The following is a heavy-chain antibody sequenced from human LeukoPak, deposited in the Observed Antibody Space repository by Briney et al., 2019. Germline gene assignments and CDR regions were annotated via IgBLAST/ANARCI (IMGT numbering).Heavy chain of an antibody. CDR1: GFTVSTNY. Sequence: GGSLRLSCAASGFTVSTNYLSWVRQAPGKGLEWVSIIYTGGSTYYADSVKGRLIISRDNSKSTVYLQMNSLRGEDTAVYYCARMESTTVTAIDYWGQGTLVTVSS. CDR2: IYTGGST. D-gene: IGHD4-17*01. V-gene: IGHV3-66*01. J-gene: IGHJ4*02. CDR3: ARMESTTVTAIDY.